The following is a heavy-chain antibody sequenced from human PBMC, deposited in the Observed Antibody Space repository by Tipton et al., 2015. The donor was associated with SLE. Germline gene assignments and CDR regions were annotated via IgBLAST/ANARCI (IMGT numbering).Heavy chain of an antibody. V-gene: IGHV4-39*07. J-gene: IGHJ2*01. Sequence: TLSLTCTVSGGSISSSSYYWGWIRQPPGKGLEWIGSISYSGSTYYTPSLKSRVSISVDTSKSQFSLKLNSATAADTAVYYCAGARDHNYGDWYFDLWGRGTLVTVSS. CDR2: ISYSGST. CDR1: GGSISSSSYY. D-gene: IGHD4-11*01. CDR3: AGARDHNYGDWYFDL.